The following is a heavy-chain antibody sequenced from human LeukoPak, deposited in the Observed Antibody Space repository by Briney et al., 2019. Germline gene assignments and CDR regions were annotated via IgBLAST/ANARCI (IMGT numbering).Heavy chain of an antibody. D-gene: IGHD3-10*01. CDR2: INHGGST. CDR1: GGSFSGYY. V-gene: IGHV4-34*01. J-gene: IGHJ4*02. CDR3: ARGTRIYGSGTD. Sequence: PSETLSLTCAVYGGSFSGYYWSWIRQPPGKGLEWIGEINHGGSTNYNPSLKSRVTISVDTSKNQFSLKLSSVTAADTAVYYCARGTRIYGSGTDWGQGTLVTVSS.